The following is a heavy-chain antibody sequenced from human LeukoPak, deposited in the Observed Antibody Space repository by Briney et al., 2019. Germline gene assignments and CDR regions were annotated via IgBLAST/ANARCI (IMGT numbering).Heavy chain of an antibody. CDR2: IEKNAGGA. D-gene: IGHD1-26*01. CDR3: AKQEGALIENWCFDH. J-gene: IGHJ4*02. CDR1: GFTFRDFA. V-gene: IGHV3-23*01. Sequence: GGSLDLSWAASGFTFRDFAMSGVRLAPGKGLEGVSSIEKNAGGAYYADSVKGRFTVSRDNSKNTLYLQMSSLRVEDTALYYCAKQEGALIENWCFDHWGLGTLVTVSS.